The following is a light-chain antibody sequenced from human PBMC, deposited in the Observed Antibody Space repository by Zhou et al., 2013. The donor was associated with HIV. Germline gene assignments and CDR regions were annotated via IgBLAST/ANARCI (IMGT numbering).Light chain of an antibody. V-gene: IGLV2-14*01. CDR2: DVS. CDR1: SSDVGGYNY. J-gene: IGLJ1*01. CDR3: SSYTSSSTLIYV. Sequence: QSALTQPASVSGSPGQSITISCTGTSSDVGGYNYVSWYQQHPGKAPKLMIYDVSKRPSGVSNRFSGSKSGNTASLTISGLQAEDEADYYCSSYTSSSTLIYVFGTGTKVTV.